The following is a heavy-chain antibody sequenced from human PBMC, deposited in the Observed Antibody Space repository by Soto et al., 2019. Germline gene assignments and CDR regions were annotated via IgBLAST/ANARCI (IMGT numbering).Heavy chain of an antibody. CDR1: GGSFSGYY. J-gene: IGHJ6*03. D-gene: IGHD1-20*01. V-gene: IGHV4-34*01. CDR2: INHSGST. Sequence: SETLSLTCAVYGGSFSGYYWSWIRQPPGKGLEWIGEINHSGSTNYNPSLKSRVTISVDTSKNQFSLKLSSVTAADTAVYYCAREGITGTLRMDVWGKGTTVNVSS. CDR3: AREGITGTLRMDV.